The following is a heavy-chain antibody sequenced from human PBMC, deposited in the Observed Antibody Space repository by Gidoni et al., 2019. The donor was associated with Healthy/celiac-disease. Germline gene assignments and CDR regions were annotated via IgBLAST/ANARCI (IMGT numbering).Heavy chain of an antibody. Sequence: QVHLQESCPGLVKPSETLSLTCTVSGGSISTYYWNWIRQPPGKGLEWIGYIYFSGSTNYSPSLKSRVTISVDTSKNQFSLKLSSVTAADTAVYYCARDRGAAGGFDMWGRGTTVTVSS. J-gene: IGHJ3*02. CDR3: ARDRGAAGGFDM. CDR2: IYFSGST. V-gene: IGHV4-59*01. CDR1: GGSISTYY. D-gene: IGHD3-10*01.